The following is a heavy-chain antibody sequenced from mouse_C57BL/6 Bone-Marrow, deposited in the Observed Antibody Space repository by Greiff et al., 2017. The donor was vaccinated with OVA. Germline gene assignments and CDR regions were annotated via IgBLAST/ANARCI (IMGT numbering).Heavy chain of an antibody. CDR2: IYYSGTI. Sequence: EVQLQQSGPGLVKPSQTVFLTCTVTGISITTGNYRWNWIRQFPGNKLEWIGYIYYSGTITYNPSLTSRTTITRDTPKNLFFLEMNALTAEDTATYYCARDSHGYWYFDVWGTGTTVTVSS. CDR3: ARDSHGYWYFDV. CDR1: GISITTGNYR. D-gene: IGHD1-1*01. V-gene: IGHV3-5*01. J-gene: IGHJ1*03.